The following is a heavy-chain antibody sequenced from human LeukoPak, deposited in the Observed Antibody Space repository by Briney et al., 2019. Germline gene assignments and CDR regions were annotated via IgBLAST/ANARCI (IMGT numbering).Heavy chain of an antibody. Sequence: GGSLRLSCAAAGFTFSSYAMSWVRQAPGKGLEWVSAISGSGGSTYYADSVKGRFTISRDNSKNTLYLQMNSLRAEDTAVYYCASYDYYGSGSFWDYWGQGTLVTVSS. CDR1: GFTFSSYA. CDR2: ISGSGGST. V-gene: IGHV3-23*01. CDR3: ASYDYYGSGSFWDY. D-gene: IGHD3-10*01. J-gene: IGHJ4*02.